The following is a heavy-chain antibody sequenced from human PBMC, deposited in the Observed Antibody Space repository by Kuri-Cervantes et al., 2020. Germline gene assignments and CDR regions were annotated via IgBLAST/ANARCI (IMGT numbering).Heavy chain of an antibody. Sequence: GGSLRLSCAASGFTFSSYGMHWVRQAPGKGLEWVAVISYDGSNKYYADSVKGRFTISRDNSKNTLYLQMNSLRAEDTAVYYCAKVERKIVVVTAALDYWGQGTLVTVSS. V-gene: IGHV3-30*18. CDR3: AKVERKIVVVTAALDY. D-gene: IGHD2-21*02. CDR1: GFTFSSYG. CDR2: ISYDGSNK. J-gene: IGHJ4*02.